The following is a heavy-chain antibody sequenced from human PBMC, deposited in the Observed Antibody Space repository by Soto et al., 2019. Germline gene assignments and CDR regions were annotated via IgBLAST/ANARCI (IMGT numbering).Heavy chain of an antibody. J-gene: IGHJ4*02. CDR1: GGSFSSYA. CDR2: IIPMSATR. Sequence: QVQLVQSGAEVKKPGSSVKVSCKAPGGSFSSYAINWVRQAPGQGLEWMGGIIPMSATRTYAQKFQDRVTFTADESSTTVYMELSSLQSEDTAVYYYARPIRYYDVWRDYPPFDYWGQGTLVTVSS. CDR3: ARPIRYYDVWRDYPPFDY. V-gene: IGHV1-69*01. D-gene: IGHD3-3*01.